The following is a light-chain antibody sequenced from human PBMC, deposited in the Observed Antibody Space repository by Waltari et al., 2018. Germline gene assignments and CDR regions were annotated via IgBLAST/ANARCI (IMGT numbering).Light chain of an antibody. CDR2: SND. CDR1: ASNIGNYP. CDR3: AAWDDSLSGML. J-gene: IGLJ3*02. V-gene: IGLV1-44*01. Sequence: QSVLTQPPSASATPGQRVTISCSGSASNIGNYPVHWYQHLPGTAPRLLIYSNDQRPSGVPDRFSGSKSGTSASLAISGLQSDDESDYFCAAWDDSLSGMLFGGGTHLTVL.